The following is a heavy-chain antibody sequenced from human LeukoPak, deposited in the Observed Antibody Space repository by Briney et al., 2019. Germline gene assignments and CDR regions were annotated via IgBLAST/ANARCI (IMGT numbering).Heavy chain of an antibody. CDR1: GFTFDDYA. V-gene: IGHV3-9*01. CDR2: ISWNSGSI. CDR3: ARDGLAVAGTRFYYFDY. D-gene: IGHD6-19*01. J-gene: IGHJ4*02. Sequence: GRSLRLSCAASGFTFDDYAMHWVRQAPGKGLEWVSGISWNSGSIGYADSVKGRFTISRDNAKNSLYLQLNSLRAEDTAVYYCARDGLAVAGTRFYYFDYWGQGTLVTVSS.